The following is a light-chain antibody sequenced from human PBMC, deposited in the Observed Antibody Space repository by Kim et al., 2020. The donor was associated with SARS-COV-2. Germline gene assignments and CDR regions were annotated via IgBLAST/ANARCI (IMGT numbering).Light chain of an antibody. CDR1: SMDVGGYNY. J-gene: IGLJ1*01. CDR3: SSYTSSSTYV. V-gene: IGLV2-14*04. CDR2: DVS. Sequence: GQSITSSCTGTSMDVGGYNYVSWYQQHPGKAPKLMIYDVSKRPSGVSNRFSGSKSGNTASLTISGLQAEDEADYYCSSYTSSSTYVFGTGTKVTVL.